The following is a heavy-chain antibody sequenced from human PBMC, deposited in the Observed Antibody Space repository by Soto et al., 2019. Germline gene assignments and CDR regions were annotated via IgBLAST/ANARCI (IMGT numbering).Heavy chain of an antibody. D-gene: IGHD3-3*01. J-gene: IGHJ5*02. CDR1: GGTANGYY. Sequence: SEILSLTCAVYGGTANGYYWNWIRQPPRKRLAWIGEIKHTGRTHYNPSLKSRVTMSVDTSKNQFSMRLSSVTAADTAIYYCATRITVFGLLIPPFDPWGQGTQVT. CDR3: ATRITVFGLLIPPFDP. V-gene: IGHV4-34*08. CDR2: IKHTGRT.